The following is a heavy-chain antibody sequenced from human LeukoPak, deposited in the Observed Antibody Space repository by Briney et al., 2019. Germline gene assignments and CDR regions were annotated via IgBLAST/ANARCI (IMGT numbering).Heavy chain of an antibody. V-gene: IGHV3-9*01. CDR2: ISWNSGSI. Sequence: PGGSLRLSCATSGFTFDDYAMHWVRQAPGKGLEWVSGISWNSGSIGYADSVKGRFTISRDNAKNSLYLQMNSLRAEDTAVYYCAREGGEQLATFDYWGQGTLVTVSS. D-gene: IGHD6-13*01. J-gene: IGHJ4*02. CDR3: AREGGEQLATFDY. CDR1: GFTFDDYA.